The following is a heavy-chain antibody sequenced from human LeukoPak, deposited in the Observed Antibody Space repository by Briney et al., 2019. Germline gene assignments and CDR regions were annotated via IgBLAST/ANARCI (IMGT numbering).Heavy chain of an antibody. Sequence: PGGSLRLSCAASGFTFSSYAMSWVRQAPGKGLEWVSAISGSGGSTYYADSVKGRFTISRDNSKNTLYLQMNSLRAEDTAVYYCANMGPGLFGESTAYYYYYGMDVWGQGTTVTVSS. CDR2: ISGSGGST. V-gene: IGHV3-23*01. CDR3: ANMGPGLFGESTAYYYYYGMDV. J-gene: IGHJ6*02. D-gene: IGHD3-10*02. CDR1: GFTFSSYA.